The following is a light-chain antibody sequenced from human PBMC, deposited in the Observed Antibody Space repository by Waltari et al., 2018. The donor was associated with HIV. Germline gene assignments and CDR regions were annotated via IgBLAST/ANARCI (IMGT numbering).Light chain of an antibody. J-gene: IGLJ2*01. V-gene: IGLV3-21*04. Sequence: SYVLTQTPSVSLAPGKTARITCGGNYIGSKNVHWYQQKPGQAPVLVMYYDSDRPSGFPDRFSGSNSGNTATLTISRVEAGDEADYYCQIWDSSLDHVLFGGGTKLTVL. CDR1: YIGSKN. CDR2: YDS. CDR3: QIWDSSLDHVL.